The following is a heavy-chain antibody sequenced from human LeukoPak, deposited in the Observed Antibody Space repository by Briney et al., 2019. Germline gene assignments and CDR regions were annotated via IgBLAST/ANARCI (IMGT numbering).Heavy chain of an antibody. CDR3: AREIVVVDI. CDR2: ISYDGSSK. J-gene: IGHJ4*02. D-gene: IGHD1-26*01. Sequence: PGGSLRLSCAASGFTFSSYAMHWVRQAPGKGLEWVAIISYDGSSKYYADSVKGRFTISRDNSKNTLYVQMKSLRAEDTAVYYCAREIVVVDIWGQGTLVTVSS. V-gene: IGHV3-30-3*01. CDR1: GFTFSSYA.